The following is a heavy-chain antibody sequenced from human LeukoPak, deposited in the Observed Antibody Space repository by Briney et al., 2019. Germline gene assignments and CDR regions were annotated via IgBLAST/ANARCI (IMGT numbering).Heavy chain of an antibody. Sequence: SETLSLTCTVSGGSISSYYWSWIRQPPGKGLEWIGYIYYSGSTNYNPSLKSRVTISVDTSKNQFSLKLSSVTAADTAVYYCAREHVVGAIFDYWGQRTPVTLSS. J-gene: IGHJ4*02. CDR2: IYYSGST. D-gene: IGHD1-26*01. CDR1: GGSISSYY. V-gene: IGHV4-59*01. CDR3: AREHVVGAIFDY.